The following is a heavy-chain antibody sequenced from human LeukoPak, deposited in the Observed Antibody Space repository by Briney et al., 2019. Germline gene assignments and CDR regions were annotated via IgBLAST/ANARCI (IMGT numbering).Heavy chain of an antibody. J-gene: IGHJ4*02. D-gene: IGHD3-9*01. V-gene: IGHV4-59*08. CDR2: IYYSGST. Sequence: SETPSLTCTVSGGSISSYYWSWIRQPPGKGLEWIGYIYYSGSTNYNPSLKSRVTISVDTSKNQFSLKLSSVTAADTAVYYCARIDWVFDYWGKGTLVTVSS. CDR1: GGSISSYY. CDR3: ARIDWVFDY.